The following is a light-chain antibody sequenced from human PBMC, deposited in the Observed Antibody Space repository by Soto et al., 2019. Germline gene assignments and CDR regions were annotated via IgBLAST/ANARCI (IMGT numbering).Light chain of an antibody. CDR1: NSNVGGGYD. J-gene: IGLJ2*01. CDR3: QSYDPTLNVV. V-gene: IGLV1-40*01. CDR2: ANN. Sequence: QSVLTQPPSVSGAPGQTVTISCTGSNSNVGGGYDVHWYQQLPGSAPKLLIYANNNRPSGVPDRFSGSKSGTSASLAITGLQAEDEADYYCQSYDPTLNVVFGGGTKSPS.